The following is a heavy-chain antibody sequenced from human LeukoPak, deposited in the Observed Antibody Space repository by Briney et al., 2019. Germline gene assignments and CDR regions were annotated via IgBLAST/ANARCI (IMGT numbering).Heavy chain of an antibody. CDR2: ISAYNGNT. V-gene: IGHV1-18*01. CDR1: GYTFTSYG. D-gene: IGHD3-22*01. Sequence: ASVKVSCKASGYTFTSYGISWVRQAPGQGPEWMGWISAYNGNTNYAQKFQGRVTITIDTSASTAYMELRSLKSEDTGVYYCARERDYYDTNGYPNNWFDPWGQGTLVTVSS. CDR3: ARERDYYDTNGYPNNWFDP. J-gene: IGHJ5*02.